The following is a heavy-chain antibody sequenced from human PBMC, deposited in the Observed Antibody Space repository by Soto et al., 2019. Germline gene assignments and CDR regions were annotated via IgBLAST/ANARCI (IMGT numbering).Heavy chain of an antibody. V-gene: IGHV4-4*07. CDR1: GGSISSYY. J-gene: IGHJ6*02. CDR3: ARGGTAVARTSYYYGMDV. D-gene: IGHD6-19*01. CDR2: VFASGGA. Sequence: SETLSLTCTVSGGSISSYYWTWIRQPAGKGLEWIGRVFASGGADYNPSLESRVTMSIDTSENQFSLRLSSVTAADTAVYYCARGGTAVARTSYYYGMDVWGQGTTVTVYS.